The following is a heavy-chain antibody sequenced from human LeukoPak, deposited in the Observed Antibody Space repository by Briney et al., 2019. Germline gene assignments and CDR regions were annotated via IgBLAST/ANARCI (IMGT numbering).Heavy chain of an antibody. CDR2: IIPILGIA. CDR1: GGTFSSYA. Sequence: ASVKVSCKASGGTFSSYAISWVRQAPGQGLEWMGRIIPILGIANYAQKFQGRVTITADKSTSTAYMELSSLRSEDTAVYYCARDVTRIVGAFYYYYGMDVWGQGTTVTVSS. J-gene: IGHJ6*02. D-gene: IGHD1-26*01. V-gene: IGHV1-69*04. CDR3: ARDVTRIVGAFYYYYGMDV.